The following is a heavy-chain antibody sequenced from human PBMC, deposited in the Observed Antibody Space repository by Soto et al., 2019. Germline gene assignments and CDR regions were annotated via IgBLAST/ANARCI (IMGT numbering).Heavy chain of an antibody. CDR3: AKGAASEQWRGCGY. J-gene: IGHJ4*02. Sequence: VQLLESGGGLVQPGGSLRLSCAASGFTFSSYAMSWVRQAPGKGLAWVSAISGSGGSTYNADSVKGRFTISRDNSKNPLYLQMDRLRAEDTAVYYCAKGAASEQWRGCGYWGQGTLVTVSS. V-gene: IGHV3-23*01. D-gene: IGHD6-19*01. CDR2: ISGSGGST. CDR1: GFTFSSYA.